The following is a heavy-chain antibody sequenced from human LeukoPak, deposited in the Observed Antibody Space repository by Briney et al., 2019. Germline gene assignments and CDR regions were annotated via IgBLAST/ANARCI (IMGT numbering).Heavy chain of an antibody. V-gene: IGHV4-34*01. Sequence: PSETLSLTCAVYGGSFSGYYWSWIRQPPGKGLEWIGEINHSGSTNYNPSLKSRVTISVDTSKNQFSLKLSSVTAADTAVYYCARARIVVVPAAIPYFDYWGQGTLVTVSS. D-gene: IGHD2-2*02. CDR2: INHSGST. J-gene: IGHJ4*02. CDR1: GGSFSGYY. CDR3: ARARIVVVPAAIPYFDY.